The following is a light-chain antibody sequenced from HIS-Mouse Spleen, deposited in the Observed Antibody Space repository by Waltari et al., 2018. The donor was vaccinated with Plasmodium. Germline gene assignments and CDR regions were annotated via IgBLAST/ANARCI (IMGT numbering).Light chain of an antibody. J-gene: IGKJ3*01. CDR1: QSVSSN. CDR2: GAS. CDR3: QQYNNWSFT. Sequence: IVMTQSPATLSVSPGERATLSCRASQSVSSNLAWYQQRPGQGPRLLIYGASTRATGIPARFSGSGSGTEFTRTISSLQSEDFAVYYCQQYNNWSFTFGPGTKVDIK. V-gene: IGKV3-15*01.